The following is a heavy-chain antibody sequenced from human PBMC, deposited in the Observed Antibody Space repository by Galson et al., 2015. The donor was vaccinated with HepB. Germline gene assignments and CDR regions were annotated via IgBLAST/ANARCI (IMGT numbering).Heavy chain of an antibody. V-gene: IGHV4-39*01. D-gene: IGHD3-10*01. Sequence: SETLSLTCTVSGGSISSDFNNWGWLRQPPGKGLEWIGTIYYSGGTYYNPSLKSRVTISVDKSKNQLSLRLVSVTAADTAVYYCARHRGYGSGSRLDYWGQGTLVTVSS. CDR3: ARHRGYGSGSRLDY. CDR1: GGSISSDFNN. CDR2: IYYSGGT. J-gene: IGHJ4*02.